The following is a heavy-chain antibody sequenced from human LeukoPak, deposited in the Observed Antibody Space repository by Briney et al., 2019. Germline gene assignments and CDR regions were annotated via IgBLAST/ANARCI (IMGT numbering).Heavy chain of an antibody. CDR3: ARAGDCSGGSCYSSSSHYYYYYGMDV. J-gene: IGHJ6*02. V-gene: IGHV3-30*04. Sequence: GRSLRLSCAASGFTFSSYAMHWVRQAPGKGLEWVAVISYDGNNKYYTDSVKGRFTISRDNSKNTLYLQMNSLRAEDTAVYYCARAGDCSGGSCYSSSSHYYYYYGMDVWGQGTTVTVSS. CDR1: GFTFSSYA. D-gene: IGHD2-15*01. CDR2: ISYDGNNK.